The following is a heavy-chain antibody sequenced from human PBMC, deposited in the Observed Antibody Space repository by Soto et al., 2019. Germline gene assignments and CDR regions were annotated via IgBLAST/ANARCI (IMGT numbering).Heavy chain of an antibody. J-gene: IGHJ5*02. D-gene: IGHD5-18*01. Sequence: QVQLVESGGGVVQPGRSLRLSCAASGFTFSSYAMHWVRQAPGKGLEWVAVISYDGSNKYYADSVKGRFTISRDNSKNTLYLQMNSLRAEDTAVYYCARQVDAGDTAMEVGPWGQGTLVTVSS. CDR2: ISYDGSNK. CDR3: ARQVDAGDTAMEVGP. V-gene: IGHV3-30-3*01. CDR1: GFTFSSYA.